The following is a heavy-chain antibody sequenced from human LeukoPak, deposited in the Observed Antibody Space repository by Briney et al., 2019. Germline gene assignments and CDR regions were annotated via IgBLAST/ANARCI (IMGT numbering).Heavy chain of an antibody. D-gene: IGHD3-22*01. J-gene: IGHJ4*02. CDR2: INHSGST. Sequence: PSETLFLTCAVYGGSFSGYYWSWIRQPPGNGLEWIGEINHSGSTNYNPSLKSRVTISVDTSKNQFSLKLSSVTAADTAVYYCARGGSLYYYDSSGYYLNDYWGQGTLVTVSS. V-gene: IGHV4-34*01. CDR1: GGSFSGYY. CDR3: ARGGSLYYYDSSGYYLNDY.